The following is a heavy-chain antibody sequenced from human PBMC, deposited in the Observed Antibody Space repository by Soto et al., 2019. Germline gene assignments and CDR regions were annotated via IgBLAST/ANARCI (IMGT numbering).Heavy chain of an antibody. D-gene: IGHD6-19*01. CDR2: IYWDGDK. CDR3: AHIXSCXXYXXXGLDV. Sequence: QITLKESGPTLVKPTQTLTLTCTFSGFSLSTSGVGVGWIRQPPGKALEWLAPIYWDGDKRYSPTLKSRLTITTDTSKSLVVLTLTNVDPVDTXTXYCAHIXSCXXYXXXGLDVWVQGTTVTVSS. J-gene: IGHJ6*02. CDR1: GFSLSTSGVG. V-gene: IGHV2-5*02.